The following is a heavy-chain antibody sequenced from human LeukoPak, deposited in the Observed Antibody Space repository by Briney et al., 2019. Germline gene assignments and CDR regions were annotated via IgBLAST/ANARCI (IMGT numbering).Heavy chain of an antibody. V-gene: IGHV1-69*04. CDR1: GGTFSSYA. D-gene: IGHD5-18*01. CDR2: IIPILGIA. J-gene: IGHJ4*02. CDR3: ARAVGYSYGRSRYDY. Sequence: GASVKVSCKASGGTFSSYAISWVRQAPGQGLEWMGRIIPILGIANYAQKFQGRVTITADKSTSTAYMELSSLRSEDTAVYYCARAVGYSYGRSRYDYWGQGTLVTVSS.